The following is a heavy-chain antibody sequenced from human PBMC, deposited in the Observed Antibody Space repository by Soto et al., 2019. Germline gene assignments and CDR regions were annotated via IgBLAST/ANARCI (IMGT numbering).Heavy chain of an antibody. Sequence: GSLRLSCAASGFTFSHYDMNWVRQAPGKGLEWVSYISTIGDTISYADSVKGRFTISRDNAKNSLHLQMSSLRAEDTAVYYCARAHFDILTGYPRMDPWGQGTLVTV. CDR1: GFTFSHYD. D-gene: IGHD3-9*01. V-gene: IGHV3-48*03. J-gene: IGHJ5*02. CDR3: ARAHFDILTGYPRMDP. CDR2: ISTIGDTI.